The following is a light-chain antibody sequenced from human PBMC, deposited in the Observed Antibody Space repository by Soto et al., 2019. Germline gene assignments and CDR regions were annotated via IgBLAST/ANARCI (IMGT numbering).Light chain of an antibody. CDR3: QQYNNWPYT. CDR2: GAS. V-gene: IGKV3D-15*01. CDR1: QSVSSSY. Sequence: EIVMTQSPATLSVSPGERATLSCRASQSVSSSYLAWYQQKPGQAPRLLIYGASSRATGIPDRFSGSGSGTEFTLTINSLQSEDYAVYFCQQYNNWPYTFGQGTKVDIK. J-gene: IGKJ2*01.